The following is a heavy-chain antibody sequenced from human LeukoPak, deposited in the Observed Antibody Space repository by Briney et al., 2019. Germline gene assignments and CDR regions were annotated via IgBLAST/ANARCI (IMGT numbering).Heavy chain of an antibody. CDR1: GFTFDDYA. D-gene: IGHD3-22*01. Sequence: GGSLRLSCAASGFTFDDYAMYWVRQAPGKGLEWVSSITWNSRIVAYADSVKGRFTISRDNAKNSLYLQMNSLRAEDTALYYCAKALRDSSGFYIYYGMDVWGQGTTVTVAS. CDR3: AKALRDSSGFYIYYGMDV. V-gene: IGHV3-9*01. CDR2: ITWNSRIV. J-gene: IGHJ6*02.